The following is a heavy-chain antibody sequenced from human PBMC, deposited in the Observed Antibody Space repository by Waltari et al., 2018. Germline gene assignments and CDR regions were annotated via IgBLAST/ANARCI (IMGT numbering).Heavy chain of an antibody. Sequence: EVQLVESGGGLVQPGGSLRLSCAASGFTFSSYSMNWVRQAPGKGLEWVSYISSSSSTIYYADSVKGRFTISRDNAKNSLYLQMNSLRAEDTAVYYCARDYSHDYIWGSYRYKYYYYYYMDVWGKGTTVTVSS. D-gene: IGHD3-16*02. V-gene: IGHV3-48*04. CDR1: GFTFSSYS. J-gene: IGHJ6*03. CDR2: ISSSSSTI. CDR3: ARDYSHDYIWGSYRYKYYYYYYMDV.